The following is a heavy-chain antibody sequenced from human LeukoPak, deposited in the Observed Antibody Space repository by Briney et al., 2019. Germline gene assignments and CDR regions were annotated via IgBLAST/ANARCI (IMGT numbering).Heavy chain of an antibody. D-gene: IGHD5-12*01. CDR3: ARRGYSGNEAYFAY. J-gene: IGHJ4*02. V-gene: IGHV4-4*02. CDR2: IYHSGST. Sequence: PSVTLSLTCTVSGDSMISGARWSWVRQSPGKGLEWIGEIYHSGSTHYNPSLRGRVTLSVDNSNNHFSLDLSSVTAADTAFYYCARRGYSGNEAYFAYWGQGNLVTASS. CDR1: GDSMISGAR.